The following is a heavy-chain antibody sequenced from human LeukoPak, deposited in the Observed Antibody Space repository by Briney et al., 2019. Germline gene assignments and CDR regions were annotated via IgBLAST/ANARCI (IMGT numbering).Heavy chain of an antibody. J-gene: IGHJ4*02. CDR2: TSYDGSKK. CDR1: GFTFSDYY. D-gene: IGHD5-18*01. Sequence: GGSLRLSCAASGFTFSDYYMSWIRQAPGRGLEWVAVTSYDGSKKYYADSVKGRFTVSRDNAKNSLFLQMNNLRAEDTAVYYCTHVPDITMVVDCWGQGTLVTVSS. CDR3: THVPDITMVVDC. V-gene: IGHV3-30-3*01.